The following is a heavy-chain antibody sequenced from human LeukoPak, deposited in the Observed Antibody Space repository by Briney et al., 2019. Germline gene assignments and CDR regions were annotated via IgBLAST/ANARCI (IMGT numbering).Heavy chain of an antibody. V-gene: IGHV1-18*01. CDR3: ARAPAYYYGSGSPHFDY. CDR2: ISAYNGNT. Sequence: AASVKVSCKASGYTFTSYGISWVRQAPGQGLEWMGWISAYNGNTNYAQKLQGRVTMTTDTSTSTAYMELRSLRSDDTAVYYCARAPAYYYGSGSPHFDYWGQGTLVTVSS. D-gene: IGHD3-10*01. J-gene: IGHJ4*02. CDR1: GYTFTSYG.